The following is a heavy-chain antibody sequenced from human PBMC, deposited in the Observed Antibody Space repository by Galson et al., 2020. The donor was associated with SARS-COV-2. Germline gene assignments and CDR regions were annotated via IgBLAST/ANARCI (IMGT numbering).Heavy chain of an antibody. CDR3: ARHLLWFGEFNLDAFDI. V-gene: IGHV4-39*01. CDR1: GGSISSSSYY. CDR2: IYYSGST. D-gene: IGHD3-10*01. J-gene: IGHJ3*02. Sequence: SETLSLTCTVSGGSISSSSYYWGWIRQPPGKGLEWIGSIYYSGSTYYNPSLKSRVTISVDTSKNQFSLKLSSVTAADTAVYYCARHLLWFGEFNLDAFDIWGQGTRVTVSS.